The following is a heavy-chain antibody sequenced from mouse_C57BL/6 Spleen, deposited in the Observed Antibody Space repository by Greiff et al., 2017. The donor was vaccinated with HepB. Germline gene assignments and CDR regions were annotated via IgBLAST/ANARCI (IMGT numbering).Heavy chain of an antibody. D-gene: IGHD2-5*01. Sequence: QVQLQQPGAELVRPGSSVKLSCKASGYTFTSYWMHWVKQRPIQGLEWIGNIDPSDSETHYNQKFKDKATLTVDKSSSTAYMQLSSLTSEDSAVYDCARFGEELVTTGAYWGQGTLVTVSA. J-gene: IGHJ3*01. CDR3: ARFGEELVTTGAY. CDR1: GYTFTSYW. CDR2: IDPSDSET. V-gene: IGHV1-52*01.